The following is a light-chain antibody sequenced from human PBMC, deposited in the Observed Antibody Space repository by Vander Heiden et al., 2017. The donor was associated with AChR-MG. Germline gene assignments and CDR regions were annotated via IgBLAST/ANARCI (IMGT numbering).Light chain of an antibody. CDR1: SSAVGSHNL. CDR2: EVR. Sequence: QSALTQPASVSGSPGQSIPISCTGTSSAVGSHNLVSWYPQHPGKATKLMIYEVRKRPAGVSNRFAGSKAGNTASLTIAGLQAEEEADYYGGSYAGRGVVFGGGTKLTVL. CDR3: GSYAGRGVV. J-gene: IGLJ2*01. V-gene: IGLV2-23*02.